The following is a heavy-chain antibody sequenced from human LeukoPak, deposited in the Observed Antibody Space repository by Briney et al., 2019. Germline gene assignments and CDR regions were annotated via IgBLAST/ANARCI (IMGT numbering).Heavy chain of an antibody. V-gene: IGHV3-33*08. CDR2: IWYDGSNK. J-gene: IGHJ4*02. CDR3: ARERRYFDY. CDR1: GFSFTGFA. Sequence: GGSLRLSCSASGFSFTGFALHWVRQPPGKGLEWVAVIWYDGSNKYYADSVKGRFTISRDNSKNTLYLQMNSLRAEDTAVYYCARERRYFDYWGQGTLVTVSS.